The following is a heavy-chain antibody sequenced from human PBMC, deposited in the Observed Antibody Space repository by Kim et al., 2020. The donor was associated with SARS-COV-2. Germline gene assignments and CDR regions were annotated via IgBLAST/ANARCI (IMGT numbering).Heavy chain of an antibody. V-gene: IGHV3-48*03. Sequence: GGSLRLSCAASGFTFSSYEMNWVRQAPGKGLEWVSYISSRGMTIYYADSVKGRFTISRDNAKNSLYLQMNSLRAEDTAIYYCARGYSRGWGVTYWGQGTL. CDR3: ARGYSRGWGVTY. D-gene: IGHD6-19*01. J-gene: IGHJ4*02. CDR1: GFTFSSYE. CDR2: ISSRGMTI.